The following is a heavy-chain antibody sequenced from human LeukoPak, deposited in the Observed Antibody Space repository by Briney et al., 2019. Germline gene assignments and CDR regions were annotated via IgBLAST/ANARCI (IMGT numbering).Heavy chain of an antibody. CDR1: GFTFDDYA. V-gene: IGHV3-9*03. J-gene: IGHJ4*02. CDR3: AKDFGPEGGLAAAATPFDY. D-gene: IGHD6-13*01. Sequence: PGRSLRLSCAASGFTFDDYAMHWVRQAPGKGLEWVSGISWNSGSIGYADSVKGRFTISRDNAKNSLYLQMNSLRAEDMALYYCAKDFGPEGGLAAAATPFDYWGQGTLVTVSS. CDR2: ISWNSGSI.